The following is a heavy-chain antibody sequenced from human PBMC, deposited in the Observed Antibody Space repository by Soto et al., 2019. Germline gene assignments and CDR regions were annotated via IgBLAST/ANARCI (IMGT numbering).Heavy chain of an antibody. V-gene: IGHV3-23*01. J-gene: IGHJ4*02. CDR1: GFTFSSYA. CDR2: ISGSGGST. CDR3: AKDLSLTYYFDY. Sequence: EVQLLESGGGLVQPGGSLRLSCAASGFTFSSYAMSWVRQAPAKGLEWVSAISGSGGSTYYADSVKGRFTISRDNSKNTLYLQMNSLRAEDTAVYYCAKDLSLTYYFDYWGQGTLVTVSS.